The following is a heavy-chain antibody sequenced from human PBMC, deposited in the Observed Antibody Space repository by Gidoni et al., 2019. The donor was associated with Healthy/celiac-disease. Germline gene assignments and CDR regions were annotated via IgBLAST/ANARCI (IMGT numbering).Heavy chain of an antibody. D-gene: IGHD4-17*01. CDR2: IVVGSGNT. CDR1: GFTFTSSA. Sequence: QMQLVQSGPEVKKPGTSEKVSCKASGFTFTSSAMQWVRQARGQRLEWIGWIVVGSGNTNYAQKFQERVTITRDMSTSTAYMELSSLRSEDTAVYYCAAALLTTVTEDAFDIWGQGTMVTVSS. J-gene: IGHJ3*02. CDR3: AAALLTTVTEDAFDI. V-gene: IGHV1-58*02.